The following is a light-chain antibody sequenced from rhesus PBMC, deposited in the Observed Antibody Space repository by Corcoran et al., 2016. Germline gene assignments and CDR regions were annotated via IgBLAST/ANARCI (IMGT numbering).Light chain of an antibody. V-gene: IGKV3-10*01. CDR2: GPS. CDR1: QSVSSY. CDR3: YQHSSGYS. J-gene: IGKJ2*01. Sequence: QVILTQSPATLSLSPGERATLSCRASQSVSSYLAWYQQKPGPAPRLLIYGPSSRATGIPDRFSGSGSGTDFTLTISSLEPEDVGVYHCYQHSSGYSFGQGTKVEIK.